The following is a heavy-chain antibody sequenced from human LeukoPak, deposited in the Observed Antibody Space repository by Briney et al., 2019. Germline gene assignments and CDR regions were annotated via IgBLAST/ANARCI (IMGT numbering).Heavy chain of an antibody. V-gene: IGHV4-39*01. J-gene: IGHJ5*02. CDR2: IYDSGST. CDR3: ARHYWP. CDR1: GGSIRSSYYY. D-gene: IGHD2-15*01. Sequence: SETLSLTCTVSGGSIRSSYYYWAWIRQPPGKGLEWIWSIYDSGSTYYKPSLKSRVTISVDTSKNQFSLKLNSVTAADTAVYYGARHYWPWGEGTLVSVSS.